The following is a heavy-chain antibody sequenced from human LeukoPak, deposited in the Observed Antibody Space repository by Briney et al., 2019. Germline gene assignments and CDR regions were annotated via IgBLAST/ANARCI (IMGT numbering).Heavy chain of an antibody. CDR1: GFTFSNYG. CDR2: ISGSGVTT. D-gene: IGHD3-16*01. CDR3: AKGTVARFGEGDAFDI. Sequence: GGSLRLSCAASGFTFSNYGMTWVRQAPGKGLEWVSTISGSGVTTYYADSVKGRFTISRDNSKNTLYLQMNSLRAEDTAVYYCAKGTVARFGEGDAFDIWGQGTMVTVSS. J-gene: IGHJ3*02. V-gene: IGHV3-23*01.